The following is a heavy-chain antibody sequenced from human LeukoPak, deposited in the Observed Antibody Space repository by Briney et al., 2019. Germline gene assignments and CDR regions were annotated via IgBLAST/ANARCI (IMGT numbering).Heavy chain of an antibody. CDR3: TRPLCGDYGVDY. J-gene: IGHJ4*02. Sequence: PGGSLRLSCAASGFTFSGSAMHWVRQASGKGLEWVGRIRSKANSYATAYAASVKGRFTISRDDSKNTAYLQMNSLKTEDTAVYYCTRPLCGDYGVDYWGQGTLVTVSS. V-gene: IGHV3-73*01. CDR1: GFTFSGSA. D-gene: IGHD4-17*01. CDR2: IRSKANSYAT.